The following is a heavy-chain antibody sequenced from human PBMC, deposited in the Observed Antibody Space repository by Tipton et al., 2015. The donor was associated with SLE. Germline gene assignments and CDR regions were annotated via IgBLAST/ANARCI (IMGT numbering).Heavy chain of an antibody. J-gene: IGHJ4*02. CDR2: ISYDGSNK. V-gene: IGHV3-30-3*01. CDR3: AREGPGQLASFGY. D-gene: IGHD6-6*01. Sequence: SLRLSCAASGFTFSSYAMHWVRQAPGKGLEWVAVISYDGSNKYYADSVKGRFTISRDNSKNTLYLQMNSLRAEDTAVYYCAREGPGQLASFGYWGQGTLVTVSS. CDR1: GFTFSSYA.